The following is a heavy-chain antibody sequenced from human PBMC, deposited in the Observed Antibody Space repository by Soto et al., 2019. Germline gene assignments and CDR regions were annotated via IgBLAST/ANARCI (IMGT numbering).Heavy chain of an antibody. V-gene: IGHV1-2*04. Sequence: ASVKVSCKASGYTFTGYYIHWVRQAPGQGLEWMGWFNPKNGATNYAQKFQGWVTMTRDTSISTAYMELSRLISDDTAMYYCARESATYGSKNWFDPWGQGTRV. CDR2: FNPKNGAT. CDR1: GYTFTGYY. J-gene: IGHJ5*02. CDR3: ARESATYGSKNWFDP. D-gene: IGHD2-15*01.